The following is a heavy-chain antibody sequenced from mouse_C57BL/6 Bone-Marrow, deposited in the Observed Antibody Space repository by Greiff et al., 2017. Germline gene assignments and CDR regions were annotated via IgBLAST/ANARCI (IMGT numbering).Heavy chain of an antibody. D-gene: IGHD1-1*01. CDR1: GYTFTSYW. Sequence: VQLQQPGAELVKPGASVKLSCKASGYTFTSYWMQWVKQRPGQGLEWIGEIDPHDSYTNSNQKFKGKATLTVDTSSSTAYMQLSSLTSYDSAVYYCARGPITTVVADWYFDGWGTGTTVTVSS. CDR3: ARGPITTVVADWYFDG. V-gene: IGHV1-50*01. J-gene: IGHJ1*03. CDR2: IDPHDSYT.